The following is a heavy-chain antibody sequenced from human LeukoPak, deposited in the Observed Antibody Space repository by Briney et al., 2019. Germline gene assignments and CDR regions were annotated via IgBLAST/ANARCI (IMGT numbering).Heavy chain of an antibody. D-gene: IGHD5-18*01. Sequence: GASVKVSCKASGGTFSSYAISWVRQAPGQGLEWMGGIIPIFGTANYAQKFQGRVTITADESTSTAYMELSSLRSEDTAVYYCARGGAHVDTAMPHAPNYYYGMDVWGQGTTVTVSS. CDR3: ARGGAHVDTAMPHAPNYYYGMDV. J-gene: IGHJ6*02. CDR1: GGTFSSYA. V-gene: IGHV1-69*13. CDR2: IIPIFGTA.